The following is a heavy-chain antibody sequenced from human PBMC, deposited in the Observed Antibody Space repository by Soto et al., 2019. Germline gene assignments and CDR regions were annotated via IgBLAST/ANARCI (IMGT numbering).Heavy chain of an antibody. CDR1: GFSFNDFG. D-gene: IGHD2-2*01. CDR2: IWYGGKKT. Sequence: QVHLVESGGGVVHPGRSLRLSCAASGFSFNDFGVHWVRQAPGKGLEWVAVIWYGGKKTNYVDSVKGRFIISRDISKNMVYLQMNSLRDEDTAVYYCARENAPPYFDYWGQGTLVTVSS. J-gene: IGHJ4*02. CDR3: ARENAPPYFDY. V-gene: IGHV3-33*01.